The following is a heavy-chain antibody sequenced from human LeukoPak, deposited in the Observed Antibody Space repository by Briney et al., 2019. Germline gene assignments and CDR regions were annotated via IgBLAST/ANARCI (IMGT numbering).Heavy chain of an antibody. V-gene: IGHV1-18*04. CDR3: AREEYDILTGYYSFDY. CDR1: GYTFNSYG. J-gene: IGHJ4*02. D-gene: IGHD3-9*01. CDR2: ISAYNGNT. Sequence: ASVKVSCKASGYTFNSYGISWVRQAPGQGLEWMGWISAYNGNTNYAQKLQGRVTMTTDTSTSTAYMELRSLRSDDTAVYYCAREEYDILTGYYSFDYWGQGTLVTVSS.